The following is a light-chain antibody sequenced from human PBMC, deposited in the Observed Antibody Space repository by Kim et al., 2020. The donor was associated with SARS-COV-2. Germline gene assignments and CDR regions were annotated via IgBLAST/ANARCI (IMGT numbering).Light chain of an antibody. CDR3: QVWDSSSDHVV. V-gene: IGLV3-21*04. Sequence: APGKTARSTCGGNNIGSKSVHWYQQKPGQAPVLVIYYDSDRPSGIPERFSGSNSGNTATLTISRVEAGDEADYYCQVWDSSSDHVVFGGGTQLT. CDR2: YDS. CDR1: NIGSKS. J-gene: IGLJ2*01.